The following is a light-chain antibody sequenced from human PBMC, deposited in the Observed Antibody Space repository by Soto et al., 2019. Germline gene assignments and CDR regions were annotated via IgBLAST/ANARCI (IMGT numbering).Light chain of an antibody. CDR1: QSLLHSNGYNY. V-gene: IGKV2-28*01. J-gene: IGKJ4*01. CDR3: MQALQTQLT. CDR2: LGF. Sequence: DIVMTQSPLSLPVTPGEPASISCRSSQSLLHSNGYNYLDWYLQKPGQSPQLLIYLGFNRSSGVPDRFGGSGSGTDFTLKISRVEAEDVGVYYCMQALQTQLTFGGGTKVEIK.